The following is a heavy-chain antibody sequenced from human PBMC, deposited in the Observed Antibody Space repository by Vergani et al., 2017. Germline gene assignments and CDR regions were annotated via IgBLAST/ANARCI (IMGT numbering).Heavy chain of an antibody. CDR2: IWYDGSNK. D-gene: IGHD3-22*01. CDR1: GFTFSSYG. CDR3: ARDSNYYDSSGDSIQYYFDY. J-gene: IGHJ4*02. Sequence: QVQLVESGGGVVQPGRSLRLSCAASGFTFSSYGMHWVRQAPGKGLEWVAVIWYDGSNKYYADSVKGRFTISRDNSKNTLYLQMNSLRAEDTAVYYCARDSNYYDSSGDSIQYYFDYWGQGALVTVSS. V-gene: IGHV3-33*01.